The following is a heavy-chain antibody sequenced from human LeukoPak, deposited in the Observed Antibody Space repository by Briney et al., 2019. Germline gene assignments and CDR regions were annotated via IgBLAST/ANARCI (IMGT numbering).Heavy chain of an antibody. J-gene: IGHJ2*01. Sequence: SETLSLTCTVSGGSMSSYYWSWIQQPPGKGLEWIGYIYYSGSTNYNPSLKSRVTMSVDTSKNQLSLKLSSVTAADTAVYYCARKAQLGPRLQWLAPRQWDWYFDLWGRGTLVTVSS. CDR1: GGSMSSYY. V-gene: IGHV4-59*01. D-gene: IGHD6-19*01. CDR2: IYYSGST. CDR3: ARKAQLGPRLQWLAPRQWDWYFDL.